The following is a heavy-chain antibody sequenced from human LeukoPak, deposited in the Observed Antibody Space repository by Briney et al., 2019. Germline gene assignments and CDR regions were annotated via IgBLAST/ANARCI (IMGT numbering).Heavy chain of an antibody. CDR2: ISWNSGSI. J-gene: IGHJ5*02. V-gene: IGHV3-9*01. D-gene: IGHD6-13*01. CDR3: AKSSSSSWYSPIGGDP. Sequence: GRSLRLSCAASGFTFDDYAMHWVRQAPGKGLEWVSGISWNSGSIGYADSVKGRFAISRDNSKNTLYLQMNSLRAEDTAVYYCAKSSSSSWYSPIGGDPWGQGTLVTVSS. CDR1: GFTFDDYA.